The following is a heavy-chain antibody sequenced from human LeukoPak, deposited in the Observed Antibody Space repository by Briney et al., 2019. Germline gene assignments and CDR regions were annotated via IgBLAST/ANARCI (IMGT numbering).Heavy chain of an antibody. CDR2: IYYRGST. Sequence: SETLSLTCTVSGGSISSSSYYWGWIRQPPGKGLEWIGSIYYRGSTYYNPSLKSRVTISVDTSKNQFSLKLSSVTAADTAVYYCARLGTTVTTDCWGQGTLVTVSS. CDR3: ARLGTTVTTDC. CDR1: GGSISSSSYY. J-gene: IGHJ4*02. V-gene: IGHV4-39*01. D-gene: IGHD4-17*01.